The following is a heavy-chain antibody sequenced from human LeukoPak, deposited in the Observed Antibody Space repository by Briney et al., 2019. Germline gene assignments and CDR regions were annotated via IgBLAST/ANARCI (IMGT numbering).Heavy chain of an antibody. J-gene: IGHJ4*02. CDR1: GFTFSSYG. CDR2: IWYDGSNK. D-gene: IGHD6-13*01. CDR3: ARDRIAAAGSLDY. Sequence: PGGSLRLSCAASGFTFSSYGMHWVRQAPGKGLEWVAVIWYDGSNKYYADSVKGRFTISRDNSKNTLYLQMSSLRAEDTAVYYCARDRIAAAGSLDYWGQGTLVTVSS. V-gene: IGHV3-33*01.